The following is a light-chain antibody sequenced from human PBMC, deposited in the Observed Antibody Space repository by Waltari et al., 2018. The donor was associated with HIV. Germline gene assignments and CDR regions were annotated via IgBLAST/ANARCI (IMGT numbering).Light chain of an antibody. CDR2: GNS. CDR3: QSYDSNLSGATV. CDR1: SPHIGAGSD. J-gene: IGLJ1*01. Sequence: QSVLTQPPSVSGPPGHTVTISCTESSPHIGAGSDVHWYQQLPGTAPKVLIYGNSNPPSGVPDRFSGSKSGTSASLASTGLQAEDEADYYCQSYDSNLSGATVFGTGTKVTVL. V-gene: IGLV1-40*01.